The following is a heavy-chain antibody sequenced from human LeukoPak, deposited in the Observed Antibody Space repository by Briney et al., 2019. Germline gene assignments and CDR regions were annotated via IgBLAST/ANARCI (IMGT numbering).Heavy chain of an antibody. V-gene: IGHV4-39*01. D-gene: IGHD1-1*01. J-gene: IGHJ5*02. CDR3: ARPVPSRLGWFDP. CDR1: GGSISSSNYY. CDR2: IYYSGST. Sequence: PSETLSLTCSVSGGSISSSNYYWGWIRQPPGKGLEWIGSIYYSGSTYCNPSLKSRVTISVDTSKNQFSLKLSSVTAADTAVYYCARPVPSRLGWFDPWGQGTLVTVSS.